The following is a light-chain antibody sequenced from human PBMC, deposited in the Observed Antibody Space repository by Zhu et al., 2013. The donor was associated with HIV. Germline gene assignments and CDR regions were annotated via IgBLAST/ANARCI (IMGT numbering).Light chain of an antibody. J-gene: IGLJ3*02. CDR3: SSYTSSTTVV. Sequence: QSALTQPASVSGSPGQSITISCTGTSSDVGGYDYVSWYQHHPGRAPKLMIYEVSNRPSGVSNRFSGSKSANTASLTISGLQAEDEADYYCSSYTSSTTVVFGGGTKLTVL. CDR2: EVS. V-gene: IGLV2-14*01. CDR1: SSDVGGYDY.